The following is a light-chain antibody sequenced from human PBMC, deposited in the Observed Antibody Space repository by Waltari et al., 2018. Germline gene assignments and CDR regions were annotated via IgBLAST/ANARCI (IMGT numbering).Light chain of an antibody. CDR1: QSLLSSDGNTY. Sequence: DAVLTQSPLSLPVTLGQPASIPCSPSQSLLSSDGNTYLSWFQLRPGQSQRRLIYKVFNRDSGVPDRFSGSGSGTDFTLKISRVEAEDVGDYYCMQLTQWPWTFGQGTKVEIK. V-gene: IGKV2-30*01. CDR2: KVF. J-gene: IGKJ1*01. CDR3: MQLTQWPWT.